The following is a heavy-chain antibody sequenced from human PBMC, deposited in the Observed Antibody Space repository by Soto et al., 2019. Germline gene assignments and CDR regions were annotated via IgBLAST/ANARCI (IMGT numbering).Heavy chain of an antibody. Sequence: QVQLRESGPGLVKPSQTLSLTCTVSGGSINSGDYYWNWIRQHPGKGLEWIGYMYYSGSTYYHPFRRRRVIISADTSENHSSLKLSSVTAADTAVYFCARGYRQSGYSSSWVFDYWGQGTLVNVSS. CDR2: MYYSGST. CDR1: GGSINSGDYY. CDR3: ARGYRQSGYSSSWVFDY. D-gene: IGHD6-13*01. J-gene: IGHJ4*02. V-gene: IGHV4-31*03.